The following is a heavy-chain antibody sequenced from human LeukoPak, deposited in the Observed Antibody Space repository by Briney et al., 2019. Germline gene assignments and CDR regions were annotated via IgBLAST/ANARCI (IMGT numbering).Heavy chain of an antibody. J-gene: IGHJ5*02. CDR2: INPNSGGT. Sequence: GASVKVSCKASGYTFTGYYMHWVRQAPGQGLEWMGWINPNSGGTNYAQKFQGRVTMTRNTSISTAYMELSRLRSDDTAVYYCARGKIPIFGVVISDWFDPWGQGTLVTVSS. CDR1: GYTFTGYY. CDR3: ARGKIPIFGVVISDWFDP. D-gene: IGHD3-3*01. V-gene: IGHV1-2*02.